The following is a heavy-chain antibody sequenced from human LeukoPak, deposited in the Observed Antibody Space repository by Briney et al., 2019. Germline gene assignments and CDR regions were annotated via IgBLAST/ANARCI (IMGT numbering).Heavy chain of an antibody. J-gene: IGHJ3*02. CDR1: GGSISSGGYY. CDR3: ARDSLMVRGAFDI. V-gene: IGHV4-31*03. D-gene: IGHD3-10*01. CDR2: IYYSGST. Sequence: PSETLSLTCTVSGGSISSGGYYWSRIRQHPGKGLEWIGYIYYSGSTYYNPSLKSRVTISVDTSKNQFSLKLSSVTAADTAVYYCARDSLMVRGAFDIWGQGTMVTVSS.